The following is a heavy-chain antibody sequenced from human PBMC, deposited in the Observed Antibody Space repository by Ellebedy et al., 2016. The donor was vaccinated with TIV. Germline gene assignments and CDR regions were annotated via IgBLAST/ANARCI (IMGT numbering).Heavy chain of an antibody. CDR2: IYHSGST. CDR3: VYGRAVDAYDI. D-gene: IGHD4-17*01. Sequence: SETLSLXXTVSVGLVTGSINYWGWIRQPPGKGLEWIGSIYHSGSTYYNPSLKSRVTISVDTSKKQVSLKLSSVTAADTAIYYCVYGRAVDAYDIWGQGTMVTVSS. CDR1: VGLVTGSINY. J-gene: IGHJ3*02. V-gene: IGHV4-39*01.